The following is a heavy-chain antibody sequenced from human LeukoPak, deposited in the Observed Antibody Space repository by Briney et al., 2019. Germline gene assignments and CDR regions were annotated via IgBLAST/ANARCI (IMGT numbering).Heavy chain of an antibody. J-gene: IGHJ4*02. V-gene: IGHV4-59*01. CDR3: ARDLNQQWLASYYFDY. CDR2: IYYSGST. CDR1: GGSISSYY. D-gene: IGHD6-19*01. Sequence: PSETLSLTCTVSGGSISSYYWSWIRQPPGKGLEWIGYIYYSGSTNYNPSLKSRVTISVDTSKNQFSLKLSSVTAADTAVYYCARDLNQQWLASYYFDYWGQGTLVTVSS.